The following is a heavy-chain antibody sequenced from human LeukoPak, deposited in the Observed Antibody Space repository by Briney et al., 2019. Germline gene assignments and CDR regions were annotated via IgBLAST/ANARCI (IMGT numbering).Heavy chain of an antibody. Sequence: PGGSLRLSCAASGFTFSSYAMHWVRQAPGKGLEWLAVISYDGSNKYYADSVKGRFTISRDNSKNTLYLQMNSLRAEDTAVYYCARGTGIYGDPDDAFDIWGQGTMVTVSS. D-gene: IGHD2-8*02. J-gene: IGHJ3*02. CDR1: GFTFSSYA. CDR3: ARGTGIYGDPDDAFDI. CDR2: ISYDGSNK. V-gene: IGHV3-30*04.